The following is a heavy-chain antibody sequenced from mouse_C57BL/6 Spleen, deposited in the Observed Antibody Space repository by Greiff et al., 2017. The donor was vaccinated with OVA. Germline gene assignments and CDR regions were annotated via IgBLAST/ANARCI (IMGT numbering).Heavy chain of an antibody. Sequence: QVQLQQPGAELVKPGASVKLSCKASGYTFTSYWMHWVKQRPGQGLEWIGMIHPNSGSTNYNEKFKIKATLTVDKSSSTAYRQLSSLTSEDSAVYYCARWLLPFAYWGQGTLVTVSA. CDR1: GYTFTSYW. D-gene: IGHD2-3*01. CDR3: ARWLLPFAY. J-gene: IGHJ3*01. CDR2: IHPNSGST. V-gene: IGHV1-64*01.